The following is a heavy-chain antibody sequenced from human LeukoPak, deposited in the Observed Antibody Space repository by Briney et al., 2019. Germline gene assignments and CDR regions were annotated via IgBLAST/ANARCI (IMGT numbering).Heavy chain of an antibody. V-gene: IGHV4-59*01. Sequence: SETLSLTCTVFGGSISSYYWSWIRQPPGKGLEWIGYIYYSGSTNYNPSLKSRVTISVDTSKNQFSLKLSSVTAADTAVYYCARERFLEWLLYMDVWGKGTTVTVSS. CDR3: ARERFLEWLLYMDV. J-gene: IGHJ6*03. D-gene: IGHD3-3*01. CDR1: GGSISSYY. CDR2: IYYSGST.